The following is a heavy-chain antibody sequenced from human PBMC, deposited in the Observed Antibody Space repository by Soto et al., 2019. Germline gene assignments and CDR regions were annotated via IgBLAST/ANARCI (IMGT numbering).Heavy chain of an antibody. J-gene: IGHJ6*02. Sequence: QVQLQESGPGLVKPSETLSLTCTVSGGSISSYYWSWIRQPPGKGLAWIGYIYYSGSTNYNPSLKSRVTISVDTSKNQFSLKLSSVTAADTAVYYCARGLAAAGLSKGYYGMDVWGQGTTVTVSS. CDR3: ARGLAAAGLSKGYYGMDV. CDR1: GGSISSYY. CDR2: IYYSGST. D-gene: IGHD6-13*01. V-gene: IGHV4-59*01.